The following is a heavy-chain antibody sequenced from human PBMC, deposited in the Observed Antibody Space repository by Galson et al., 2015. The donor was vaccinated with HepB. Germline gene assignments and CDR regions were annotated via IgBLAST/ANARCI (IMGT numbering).Heavy chain of an antibody. CDR3: ARAPRFPMIVIAEVY. J-gene: IGHJ4*02. V-gene: IGHV1-18*04. D-gene: IGHD3-22*01. CDR1: GYTFTTYG. Sequence: SVKVSCKASGYTFTTYGITWVRQAPGQGLEWMGWISAYNGNTNYAQKLQDRVTLTTDTFTNTAYMELRSLRSDDTAVYYCARAPRFPMIVIAEVYWGQGTLVTVSS. CDR2: ISAYNGNT.